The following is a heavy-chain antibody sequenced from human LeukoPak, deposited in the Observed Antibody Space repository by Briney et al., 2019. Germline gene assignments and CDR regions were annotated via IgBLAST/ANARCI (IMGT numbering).Heavy chain of an antibody. V-gene: IGHV3-23*01. CDR1: GFTFSSYA. D-gene: IGHD3-22*01. Sequence: SGGSLRLSCAASGFTFSSYAMSWVRQAPGKGLEWVSAISGSGGSTYYADSVKGRFTISRDNSKNTLYLQMNSLRAEDTAVYYCAKDLGSPYYYDSSGYYKGGYWGQGTLVTVSS. J-gene: IGHJ4*02. CDR2: ISGSGGST. CDR3: AKDLGSPYYYDSSGYYKGGY.